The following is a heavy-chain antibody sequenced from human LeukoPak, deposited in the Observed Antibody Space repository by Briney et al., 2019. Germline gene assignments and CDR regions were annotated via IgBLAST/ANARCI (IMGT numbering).Heavy chain of an antibody. CDR2: IYYSGST. CDR3: ARERGLRGWFDL. V-gene: IGHV4-39*07. J-gene: IGHJ5*02. CDR1: GGSISSSSYS. D-gene: IGHD5-12*01. Sequence: PSETLSLTCTVSGGSISSSSYSWGWLRQPPGKGLEWIGSIYYSGSTYYNPSLKSRVTISVDTSKNQFSLKLSSVTAADTAVYYCARERGLRGWFDLWGQGTLVTVSS.